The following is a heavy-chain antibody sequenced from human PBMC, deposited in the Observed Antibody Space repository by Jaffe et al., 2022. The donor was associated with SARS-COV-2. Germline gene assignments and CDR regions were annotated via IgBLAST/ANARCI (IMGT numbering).Heavy chain of an antibody. D-gene: IGHD3-22*01. CDR2: INHSGST. CDR1: GGSFSGYY. J-gene: IGHJ4*02. CDR3: ARGLDYYDSSGTY. Sequence: QVQLQQWGAGLLKPSETLSLTCAVYGGSFSGYYWSWIRQPPGKGLEWIGEINHSGSTNYNPSLKSRVTISVDTSKNQFSLKLSSVTAADTAVYYCARGLDYYDSSGTYWGQGTLVTVSS. V-gene: IGHV4-34*01.